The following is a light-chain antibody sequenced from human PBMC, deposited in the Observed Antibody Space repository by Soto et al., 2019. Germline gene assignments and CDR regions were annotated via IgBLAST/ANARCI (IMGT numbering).Light chain of an antibody. V-gene: IGKV1-5*03. Sequence: DIQMTQSPSTLSGSVGDRVTITCRASQTISSWLAWYQQTPGKAPKLLIYKGSTLKSGGPSRFSGRGPGTEFTLTISNLQPDDFATYYCQQYNTYRAFGQGTKVDIK. J-gene: IGKJ1*01. CDR2: KGS. CDR1: QTISSW. CDR3: QQYNTYRA.